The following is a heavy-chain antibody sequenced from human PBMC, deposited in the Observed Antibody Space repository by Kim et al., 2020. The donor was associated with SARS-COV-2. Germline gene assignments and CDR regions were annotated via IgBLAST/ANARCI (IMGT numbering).Heavy chain of an antibody. CDR3: ARDQWGAEVGERLDD. D-gene: IGHD1-1*01. CDR2: IWHDGSKK. Sequence: GGSLRLSCATSGFTFRTYGMHWIRQAPGKGLEWVADIWHDGSKKYYTDSVKGRFTISIDDSKTTLYLQMNSLRVEDTAVYYCARDQWGAEVGERLDDWGPGTLVTVSS. J-gene: IGHJ4*02. CDR1: GFTFRTYG. V-gene: IGHV3-33*01.